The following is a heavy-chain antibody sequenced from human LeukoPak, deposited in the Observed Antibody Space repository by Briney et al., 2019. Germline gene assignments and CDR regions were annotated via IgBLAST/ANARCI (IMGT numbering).Heavy chain of an antibody. D-gene: IGHD1-26*01. V-gene: IGHV1-69*05. CDR2: IIRIFGTA. CDR3: ARDSQWELLPHFDY. Sequence: SVKVSCTASGGTFSSYAISWVRQAPGQGLEWMGWIIRIFGTANYAQKFQGRVTITTDESTSTAYMELSSLRSEDTAVYYCARDSQWELLPHFDYWGQGTLVTVSS. J-gene: IGHJ4*02. CDR1: GGTFSSYA.